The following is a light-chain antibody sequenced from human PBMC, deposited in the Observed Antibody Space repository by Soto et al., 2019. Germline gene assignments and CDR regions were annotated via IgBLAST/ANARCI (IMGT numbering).Light chain of an antibody. V-gene: IGKV3-15*01. J-gene: IGKJ1*01. CDR1: QSVSSN. CDR2: GAS. Sequence: EIVMTQSPATLSVSPGERATLSCRASQSVSSNLAWYLHKPGQAPRLLIYGASTRATGIPARFSGSGSGTEFTLTISSLQYEDFEVYYCQQYNDWPPTLGQGTKVDIK. CDR3: QQYNDWPPT.